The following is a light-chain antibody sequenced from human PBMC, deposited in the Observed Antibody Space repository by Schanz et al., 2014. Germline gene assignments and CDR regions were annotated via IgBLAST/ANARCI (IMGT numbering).Light chain of an antibody. V-gene: IGKV1-9*01. CDR3: QQYNSYPWT. CDR1: QGISSY. Sequence: IQLTQSPSSLSASVGDRVTITCRASQGISSYLAWYQQKPGKAPKLLIFAASTLQSGVPSRFSGSGSGTEFTLTISSLQPDDFATYYCQQYNSYPWTFGQGTRVEIK. CDR2: AAS. J-gene: IGKJ1*01.